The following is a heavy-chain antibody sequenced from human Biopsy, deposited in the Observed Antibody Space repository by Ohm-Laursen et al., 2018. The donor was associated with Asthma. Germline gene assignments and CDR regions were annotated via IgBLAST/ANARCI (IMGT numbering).Heavy chain of an antibody. J-gene: IGHJ4*02. Sequence: TLSLTCAVSGGSISSGGYSWSWIRQPPGKGLEWIGYIYHSGGTYYNPSLKSRVTISVDRSKSQFSLKLSSVTAADTAVYYCARVKDGYNFDYWGQGTLVTVSS. CDR2: IYHSGGT. CDR3: ARVKDGYNFDY. D-gene: IGHD5-24*01. V-gene: IGHV4-30-2*01. CDR1: GGSISSGGYS.